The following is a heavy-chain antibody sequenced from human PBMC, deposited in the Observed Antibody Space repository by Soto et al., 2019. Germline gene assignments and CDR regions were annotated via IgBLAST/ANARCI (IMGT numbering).Heavy chain of an antibody. V-gene: IGHV4-39*01. D-gene: IGHD5-18*01. Sequence: QLQLQESGPGLVKPSETLSLTCTVSGGSISSTGYYWGWIRQPPGKGLEWIGSIYYSGSSYYNPSLKSRVTISVDTSKNQFSLKLSSVTAADTAVYYCARPFGYNYGYIDYWGQGTLVTVSS. CDR3: ARPFGYNYGYIDY. CDR1: GGSISSTGYY. J-gene: IGHJ4*02. CDR2: IYYSGSS.